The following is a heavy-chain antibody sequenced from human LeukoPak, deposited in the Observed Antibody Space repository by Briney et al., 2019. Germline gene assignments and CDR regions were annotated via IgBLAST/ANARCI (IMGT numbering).Heavy chain of an antibody. Sequence: GGSLRLSCAASGFTFSSYGMRWVRQAPGKGLEWVSSISSSSSYIYYADSVKGRFTISRDNAKNSLYLQMNSLRAEDTAVYYCARASSGSYDFDYWGQGTLVTVSS. CDR1: GFTFSSYG. D-gene: IGHD1-26*01. CDR3: ARASSGSYDFDY. V-gene: IGHV3-21*01. J-gene: IGHJ4*02. CDR2: ISSSSSYI.